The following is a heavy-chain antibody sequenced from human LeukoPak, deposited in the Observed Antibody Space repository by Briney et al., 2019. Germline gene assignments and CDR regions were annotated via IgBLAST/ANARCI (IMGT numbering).Heavy chain of an antibody. Sequence: GGSLRLSCAAAGFTFASYAVAWVRQAPGKGLEWVSGIIGRGGTTFYADSVKGRFTISRDNSKNTLYLQMNSLRAEDTAVYYCVKDYSTVAAAANPLFDYWGQGALVTVSS. V-gene: IGHV3-23*01. CDR1: GFTFASYA. D-gene: IGHD6-13*01. CDR2: IIGRGGTT. J-gene: IGHJ4*02. CDR3: VKDYSTVAAAANPLFDY.